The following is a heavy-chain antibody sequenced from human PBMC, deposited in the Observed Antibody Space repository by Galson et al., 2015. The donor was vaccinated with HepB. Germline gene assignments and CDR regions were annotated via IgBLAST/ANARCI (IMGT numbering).Heavy chain of an antibody. CDR3: AKDYGITNYYSTTGGASTWTYNWFDL. Sequence: SLRLSCAASGFTFNTYAMAWVRQAPGKGLEGVSVISGGGGRTYHADSVRGRFTISRDNSKNTLFLQMNSLRAEDTAIYYRAKDYGITNYYSTTGGASTWTYNWFDLWGQGTRVTVSS. CDR1: GFTFNTYA. CDR2: ISGGGGRT. D-gene: IGHD2-8*02. V-gene: IGHV3-23*01. J-gene: IGHJ5*02.